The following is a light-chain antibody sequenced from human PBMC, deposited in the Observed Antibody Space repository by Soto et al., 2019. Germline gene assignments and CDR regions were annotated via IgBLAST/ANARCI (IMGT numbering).Light chain of an antibody. Sequence: EILLPPCPCTLSLYAGKRSTLSCRASQSVSSNLAWYQQKPGQAPRLLIYGASTRATGIPARFSGSGSGTEFTLTISSLQSEDFAVYYCQQYNNWPRTFGQGTKVDI. CDR2: GAS. CDR3: QQYNNWPRT. J-gene: IGKJ1*01. V-gene: IGKV3-15*01. CDR1: QSVSSN.